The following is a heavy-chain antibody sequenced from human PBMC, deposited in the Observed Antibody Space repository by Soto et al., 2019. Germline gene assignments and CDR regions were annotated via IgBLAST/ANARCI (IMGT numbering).Heavy chain of an antibody. CDR3: ARDLSAYSGSYYFDY. D-gene: IGHD1-26*01. V-gene: IGHV1-3*01. J-gene: IGHJ4*02. CDR1: GYTFTSYA. Sequence: ASVKVSCKASGYTFTSYAMHWVRQAPGQRLEWMGWINAGNGNTKYSQKFQGRVTITRDTSTSTAYMELRSLRSDDTAVYYCARDLSAYSGSYYFDYWGQGTLVTVSS. CDR2: INAGNGNT.